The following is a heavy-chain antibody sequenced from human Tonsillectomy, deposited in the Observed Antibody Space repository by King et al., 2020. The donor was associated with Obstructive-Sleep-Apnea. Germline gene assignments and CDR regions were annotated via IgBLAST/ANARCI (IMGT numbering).Heavy chain of an antibody. CDR3: AREAAGSEQWLVPPHFDY. Sequence: VQLQQSGPGLVKPSQTLSLTCAISGDSVSSNSAAWNWIRQSPSRGLEWLGRTYYRSKWYNDYAVSVKSRITINPETSKNQFSLQLNSVTPEDTAVYYCAREAAGSEQWLVPPHFDYWGQGTLVTVSS. J-gene: IGHJ4*02. D-gene: IGHD6-19*01. V-gene: IGHV6-1*01. CDR2: TYYRSKWYN. CDR1: GDSVSSNSAA.